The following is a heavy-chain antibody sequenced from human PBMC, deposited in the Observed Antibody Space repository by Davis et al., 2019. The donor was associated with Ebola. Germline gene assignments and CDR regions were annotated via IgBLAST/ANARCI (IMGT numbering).Heavy chain of an antibody. D-gene: IGHD3-16*01. V-gene: IGHV4-59*08. CDR3: ARQHEGD. J-gene: IGHJ3*01. CDR1: GGSISSYY. Sequence: SETLSLTCTVSGGSISSYYWSWIRQPPGKGLEWIGYYYYTGSTYYNPSLKSRVTISVDTPKNQFSLNLSSVTAADTAVYYCARQHEGDWGQGTMVTVSS. CDR2: YYYTGST.